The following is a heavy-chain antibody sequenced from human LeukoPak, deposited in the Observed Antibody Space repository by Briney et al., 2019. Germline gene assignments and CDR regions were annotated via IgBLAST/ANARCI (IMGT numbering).Heavy chain of an antibody. Sequence: GGSLRLSCAASGFTFSSYGMHWVRQAPGKGLEWLAVISNDGTIQYYADSVKGRFTISRDNSRNIMNLQTDSLRPEDTALYYCARAMVRGVIPYWGQGTLVTVSS. CDR2: ISNDGTIQ. J-gene: IGHJ4*02. D-gene: IGHD3-10*01. CDR1: GFTFSSYG. CDR3: ARAMVRGVIPY. V-gene: IGHV3-30*19.